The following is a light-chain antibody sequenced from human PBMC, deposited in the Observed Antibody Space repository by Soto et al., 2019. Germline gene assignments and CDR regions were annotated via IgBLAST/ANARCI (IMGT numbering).Light chain of an antibody. J-gene: IGKJ1*01. CDR2: LAS. Sequence: DIQMTQSPSTLSACVGDTVTITCQASQTISTSLAWYQQKPGKAPKLLIYLASTLQSGVPARFSGSGSATEFTLSISSLQPDDFATYYCQQYNSYSEAFGQGTKVDI. V-gene: IGKV1-5*03. CDR3: QQYNSYSEA. CDR1: QTISTS.